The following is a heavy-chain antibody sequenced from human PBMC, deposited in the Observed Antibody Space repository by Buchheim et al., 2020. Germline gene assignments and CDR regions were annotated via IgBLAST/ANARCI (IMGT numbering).Heavy chain of an antibody. CDR2: IYYSGST. CDR1: GGSISSYY. V-gene: IGHV4-59*01. D-gene: IGHD1-26*01. Sequence: QVQLQESGPGLVKPSETLSLTCPVSGGSISSYYWSWIRQPPGKGLEWIGYIYYSGSTNYNPSLKSPVTISVATSKNQFSLKLSSVTAADTAVYYCARDGGSYYFDYWGQGTL. CDR3: ARDGGSYYFDY. J-gene: IGHJ4*02.